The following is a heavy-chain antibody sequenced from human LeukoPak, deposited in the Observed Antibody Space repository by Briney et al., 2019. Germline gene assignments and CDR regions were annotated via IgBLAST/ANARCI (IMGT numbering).Heavy chain of an antibody. V-gene: IGHV3-33*01. Sequence: QAGGSLRLSCAASGFTFSSYGMHWVRQAPGKGLEWVAVIWYDGSNKYYADSVKGRFTISRDNSKNTLYLQMNSLRAEDTAVYYCARGLRTTPPNYWGQGTLVTVSS. CDR2: IWYDGSNK. J-gene: IGHJ4*02. CDR1: GFTFSSYG. D-gene: IGHD4-17*01. CDR3: ARGLRTTPPNY.